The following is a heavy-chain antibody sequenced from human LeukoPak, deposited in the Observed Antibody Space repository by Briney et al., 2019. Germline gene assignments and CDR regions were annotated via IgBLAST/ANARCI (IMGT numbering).Heavy chain of an antibody. CDR2: ISAYNGNT. CDR1: GYTFTSYG. CDR3: AREGDYSSGWDRADY. Sequence: GASVKVSCKASGYTFTSYGITWVRQASGRGLEWMGWISAYNGNTNHAQKFQDRVTMTTDTSTGTAYMELRSLRSDDTAVYYCAREGDYSSGWDRADYWGQGTLVTVSS. D-gene: IGHD6-19*01. J-gene: IGHJ4*02. V-gene: IGHV1-18*01.